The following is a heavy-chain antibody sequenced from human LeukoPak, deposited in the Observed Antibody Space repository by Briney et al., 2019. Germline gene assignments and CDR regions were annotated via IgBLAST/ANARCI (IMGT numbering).Heavy chain of an antibody. V-gene: IGHV4-30-2*01. CDR3: ARGVAVAADYFDY. J-gene: IGHJ4*02. Sequence: SETLSLTCAVSGGSISSGGYSWSWIGQPPGKDLEWIGNIYHSGSTYYNPSLKSRVIISVDRSKNQFSLKLSSVTAADTAVYYCARGVAVAADYFDYWGQGTLVTVSS. CDR1: GGSISSGGYS. D-gene: IGHD6-19*01. CDR2: IYHSGST.